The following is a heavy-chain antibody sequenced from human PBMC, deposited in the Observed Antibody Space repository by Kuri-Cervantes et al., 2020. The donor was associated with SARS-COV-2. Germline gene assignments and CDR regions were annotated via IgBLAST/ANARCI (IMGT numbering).Heavy chain of an antibody. CDR3: ARERGSWYVPLRTYYYYYMDV. D-gene: IGHD6-13*01. Sequence: ASVKISCKASCYSFTSHGISWVRQAPGPGREWMGWISSYNGNTNYAQKLQGSVIMTTDTSTSTAYMELRSLRSDDTAVYYCARERGSWYVPLRTYYYYYMDVGGEGTTVTVPS. CDR2: ISSYNGNT. J-gene: IGHJ6*03. V-gene: IGHV1-18*01. CDR1: CYSFTSHG.